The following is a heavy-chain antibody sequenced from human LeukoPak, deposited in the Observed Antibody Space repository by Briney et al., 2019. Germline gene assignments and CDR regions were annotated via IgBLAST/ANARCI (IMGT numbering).Heavy chain of an antibody. D-gene: IGHD6-19*01. J-gene: IGHJ4*02. CDR1: GFMFHDYA. CDR2: ISGDGGST. CDR3: ARESESSGWYDY. V-gene: IGHV3-43*02. Sequence: GGSLGLSCAAPGFMFHDYAIHWVRQAPGKGLEWVSLISGDGGSTFYADSVKGRFTISRDNSKNSLYLQMNSLRSDDTALCYCARESESSGWYDYWGQGTLVTVSS.